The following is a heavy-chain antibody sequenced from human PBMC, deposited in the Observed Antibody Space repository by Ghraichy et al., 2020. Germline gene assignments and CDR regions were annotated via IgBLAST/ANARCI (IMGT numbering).Heavy chain of an antibody. D-gene: IGHD4-11*01. Sequence: ASVKVSCKASGYTFTSYYMHWVRQAPGQGLEWMGIINPSGGSTSYAQKFQGRVTMTRDTSPSKVYMALSSLRSEDTAVCYCARTTVTISHFDYWGQGTLVTVYS. CDR3: ARTTVTISHFDY. J-gene: IGHJ4*02. V-gene: IGHV1-46*01. CDR1: GYTFTSYY. CDR2: INPSGGST.